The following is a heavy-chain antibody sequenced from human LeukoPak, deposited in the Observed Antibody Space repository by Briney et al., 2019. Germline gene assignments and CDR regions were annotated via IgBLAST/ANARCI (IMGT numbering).Heavy chain of an antibody. Sequence: PSETLSLTCTVSGGSISSYYWSWIRQPPGKGLEWIGYIYTSGSTNYNPSLKSRVTISVDTSKNQFSLKLSSVTAADTAVYYCARHGRDGYNPYYFDYWGQGTLVTVSS. D-gene: IGHD5-24*01. CDR3: ARHGRDGYNPYYFDY. CDR2: IYTSGST. V-gene: IGHV4-4*09. CDR1: GGSISSYY. J-gene: IGHJ4*02.